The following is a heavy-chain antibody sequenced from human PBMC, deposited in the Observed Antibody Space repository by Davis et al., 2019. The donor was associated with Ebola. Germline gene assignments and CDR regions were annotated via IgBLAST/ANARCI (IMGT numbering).Heavy chain of an antibody. CDR2: INAGNGNT. CDR1: GYIFTSYA. V-gene: IGHV1-3*01. Sequence: ASVKVSCKASGYIFTSYAMHWVRQAPGQRLEWMGWINAGNGNTKYSQKFQGRVTITRDTSASTAYMELSSLRSEDTAVYYCAPDRCTGGVCYWFDPWGQGTLVTVSS. D-gene: IGHD2-8*02. CDR3: APDRCTGGVCYWFDP. J-gene: IGHJ5*02.